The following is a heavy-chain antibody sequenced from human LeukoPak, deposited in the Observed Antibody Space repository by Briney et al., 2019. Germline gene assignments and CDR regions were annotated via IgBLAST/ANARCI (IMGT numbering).Heavy chain of an antibody. CDR3: AAQDSSSLHY. CDR2: IIPILGIA. D-gene: IGHD6-13*01. CDR1: GGTFSSYA. Sequence: SVKVSCKASGGTFSSYAISWVRQAPGQGLEWMGRIIPILGIANYAQKFQGRVTITADKSTSTAYMELSSLRSVDTAVYYCAAQDSSSLHYWGQGTLVTVSS. J-gene: IGHJ4*02. V-gene: IGHV1-69*04.